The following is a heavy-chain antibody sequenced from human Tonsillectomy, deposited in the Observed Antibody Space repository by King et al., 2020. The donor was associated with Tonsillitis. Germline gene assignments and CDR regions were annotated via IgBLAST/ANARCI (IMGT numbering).Heavy chain of an antibody. J-gene: IGHJ4*02. D-gene: IGHD6-19*01. Sequence: VQLVESGGGLVQPGGSLRLSCAASGFTFSSDWMSWVRQAPGKGLEWVANIKQDGSEKYYVYSVKGRFTISRDNAKNSLYLQMNSLRAEDTAVYYCARDTAGYSSGWYVGGLDYWGQGTLVTVSS. CDR1: GFTFSSDW. V-gene: IGHV3-7*01. CDR3: ARDTAGYSSGWYVGGLDY. CDR2: IKQDGSEK.